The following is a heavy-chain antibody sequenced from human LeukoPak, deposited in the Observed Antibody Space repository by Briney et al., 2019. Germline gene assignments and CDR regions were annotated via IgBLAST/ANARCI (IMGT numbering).Heavy chain of an antibody. Sequence: SETLSLTCTVSGGSISSYYWSWIRQPPGKGLEWIGEINHSGSTNYNPSLKSRVTISVDTSKNQFSLKLSSVTAADTAVYYCARGSSSTSPRFDPWGQGTLVTVSS. J-gene: IGHJ5*02. D-gene: IGHD2-2*01. CDR1: GGSISSYY. CDR3: ARGSSSTSPRFDP. CDR2: INHSGST. V-gene: IGHV4-59*01.